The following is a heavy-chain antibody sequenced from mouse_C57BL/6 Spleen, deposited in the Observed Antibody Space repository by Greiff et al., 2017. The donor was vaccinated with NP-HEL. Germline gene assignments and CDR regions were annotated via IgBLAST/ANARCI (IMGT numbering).Heavy chain of an antibody. Sequence: QVTLKVCGPGILQSSQTLSLTCSFSGFSLTTSGMGVSWIRRPSGKGLEWLAYLYWDDDKRYNPSLKSLLTVSKDTSRNQVFLKITSVDSADTATYYCAQDGYYWYFDVWGKGTTVTVSS. V-gene: IGHV8-12*01. CDR3: AQDGYYWYFDV. J-gene: IGHJ1*03. CDR1: GFSLTTSGMG. D-gene: IGHD2-3*01. CDR2: LYWDDDK.